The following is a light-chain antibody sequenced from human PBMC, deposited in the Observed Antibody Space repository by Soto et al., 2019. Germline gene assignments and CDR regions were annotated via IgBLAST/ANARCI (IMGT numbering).Light chain of an antibody. Sequence: QSVLTQPASVSGSPGQSITISCTGTSSDVGDYNFVSWYQQHPGKAPKLMIFEVTNRPSGVSNRFSGSKSGNTASLTISGLQAEDEADYYCSSYTTSSTRVFGTGTKVTVL. CDR2: EVT. CDR1: SSDVGDYNF. CDR3: SSYTTSSTRV. V-gene: IGLV2-14*01. J-gene: IGLJ1*01.